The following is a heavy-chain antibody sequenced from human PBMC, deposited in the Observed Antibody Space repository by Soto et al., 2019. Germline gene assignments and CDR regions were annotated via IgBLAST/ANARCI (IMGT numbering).Heavy chain of an antibody. CDR2: TYFRSKWYN. CDR3: AKGDNLGPKTGYAFDP. J-gene: IGHJ5*02. V-gene: IGHV6-1*01. D-gene: IGHD5-12*01. CDR1: GDSVSSNSAA. Sequence: SQTLSLTCAISGDSVSSNSAAWNWIRWSPSRGLEWLGRTYFRSKWYNDYAVSVKSRIIINPDTSNNQFSLQLNSVTPEDTAVYFCAKGDNLGPKTGYAFDPWGQGIMVTVSS.